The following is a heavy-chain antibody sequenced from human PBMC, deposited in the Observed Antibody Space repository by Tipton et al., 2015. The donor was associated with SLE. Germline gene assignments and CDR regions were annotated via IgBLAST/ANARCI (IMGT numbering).Heavy chain of an antibody. V-gene: IGHV4-34*01. CDR3: ARAPYRNAWYGAFDI. CDR1: GGSFSGYY. Sequence: TLSLTCVVYGGSFSGYYWSWIRQPPGKGLEWIGEINHSGSTNYNPSLKSRATISVDTSKNQFSLKLSSVTAADTGVIYCARAPYRNAWYGAFDIWGQGTAVTVSS. D-gene: IGHD6-19*01. CDR2: INHSGST. J-gene: IGHJ3*02.